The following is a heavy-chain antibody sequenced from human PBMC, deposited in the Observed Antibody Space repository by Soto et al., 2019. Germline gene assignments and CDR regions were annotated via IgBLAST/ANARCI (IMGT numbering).Heavy chain of an antibody. D-gene: IGHD1-26*01. CDR2: ISSDGSTK. V-gene: IGHV3-30*18. J-gene: IGHJ4*02. CDR3: AKDRPYIGSY. Sequence: PVGSLRLSCAASGFMFSNHGMHWVRQAPGKALEWVAVISSDGSTKHYADSVKGRFTISRDNSENMLYLQMNSLRAEDTAVYYCAKDRPYIGSYWGQGILVTVSS. CDR1: GFMFSNHG.